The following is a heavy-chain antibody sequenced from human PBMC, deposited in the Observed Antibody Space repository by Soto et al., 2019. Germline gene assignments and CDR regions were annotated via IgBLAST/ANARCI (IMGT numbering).Heavy chain of an antibody. V-gene: IGHV3-7*03. CDR2: MKLDGSEE. CDR3: AKDHRPYGMDV. J-gene: IGHJ6*02. Sequence: EVQLVESGGGLVQPGGSLRLSCAASGFSFSSQWMSWVRQAPGKGLEWVANMKLDGSEEYYVDSVKGRFTISRDSARRSLFLQMNSLRAEDTAVYYCAKDHRPYGMDVWGQGTTVTVSS. CDR1: GFSFSSQW.